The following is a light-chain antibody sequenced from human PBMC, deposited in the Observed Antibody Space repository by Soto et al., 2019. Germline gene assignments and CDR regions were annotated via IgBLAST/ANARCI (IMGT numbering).Light chain of an antibody. V-gene: IGLV2-11*01. J-gene: IGLJ1*01. CDR1: SSDVGGYNY. Sequence: QSVLTQPRPVSGSPGQSVTISCTGTSSDVGGYNYVSWYQQHPGKAPKLMIYDVSKRPSGVPDRFSGSKSGNTASLTISGLQAEDEADYYCCSYAGSYTFYVFGTGTKV. CDR2: DVS. CDR3: CSYAGSYTFYV.